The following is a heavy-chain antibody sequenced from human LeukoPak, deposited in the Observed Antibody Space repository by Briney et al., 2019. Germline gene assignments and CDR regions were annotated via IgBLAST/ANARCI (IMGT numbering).Heavy chain of an antibody. Sequence: GGSLRLSCAASGFTFSDYYMSWIRQAPGKGLEWVSYISSSSSYTNYADSVKGRFTISRDNAKNSLYPQMNSLRAEDTAVYYCARDIAGVSSSTSLYYFDYWGQGTLVTVSS. D-gene: IGHD2-2*01. CDR1: GFTFSDYY. J-gene: IGHJ4*02. V-gene: IGHV3-11*06. CDR3: ARDIAGVSSSTSLYYFDY. CDR2: ISSSSSYT.